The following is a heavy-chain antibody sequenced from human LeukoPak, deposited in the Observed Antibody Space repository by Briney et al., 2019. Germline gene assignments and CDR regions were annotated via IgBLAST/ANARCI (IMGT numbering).Heavy chain of an antibody. Sequence: SSETLSLTCAVYGGSFSGYYWSWIRQPPGKGLEWIGEINHSGSTNYNPSLKSRVTISVDTSKNQFSLKLSSVTAADTAVYYCARFIRPYYMDVWDKGTTVTVSS. V-gene: IGHV4-34*01. D-gene: IGHD3-3*02. CDR1: GGSFSGYY. J-gene: IGHJ6*03. CDR3: ARFIRPYYMDV. CDR2: INHSGST.